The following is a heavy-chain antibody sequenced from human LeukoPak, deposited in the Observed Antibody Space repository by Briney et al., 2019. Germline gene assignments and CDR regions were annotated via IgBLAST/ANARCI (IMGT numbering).Heavy chain of an antibody. CDR2: MNPNSGNT. Sequence: GASVTVSCKASGYTFTSYDINWVRQATGQGLEWMGWMNPNSGNTGYAQKFQGRVTMTKNTSITTAYMDLSSLRSEDTAVYYCARALSWTTESYYYMDVWGKGTMVTVSS. CDR1: GYTFTSYD. D-gene: IGHD3/OR15-3a*01. CDR3: ARALSWTTESYYYMDV. J-gene: IGHJ6*03. V-gene: IGHV1-8*01.